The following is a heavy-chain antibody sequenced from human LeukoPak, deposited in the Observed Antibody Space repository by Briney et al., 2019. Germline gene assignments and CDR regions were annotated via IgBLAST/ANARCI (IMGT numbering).Heavy chain of an antibody. CDR2: INSDGSWT. CDR1: GRYW. V-gene: IGHV3-74*01. CDR3: VSFYETY. D-gene: IGHD2/OR15-2a*01. Sequence: PGGSQRLSCAASGRYWMHWVRQAPGKGLVWVSHINSDGSWTSYADSVKGRFTISKDNAKNTVYLQMSNLRVEDTAVYYCVSFYETYWGRGTLVTVSS. J-gene: IGHJ4*02.